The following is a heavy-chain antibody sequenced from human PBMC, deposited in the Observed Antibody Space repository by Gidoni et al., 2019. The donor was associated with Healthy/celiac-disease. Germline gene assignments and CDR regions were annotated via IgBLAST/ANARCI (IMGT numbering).Heavy chain of an antibody. D-gene: IGHD3-10*01. Sequence: QLQLQESGPGLVKPSETLSLTCTVSGGSISSSSYYWGWIRQPPGKGLEWIGSIYYSGSTYYNPSLKSRVTISVDTSKNQFSLELSSVTAADTAVYYCSTIPNYYYGSGSYYRYYFDYWGQGTLVTVSS. CDR1: GGSISSSSYY. CDR2: IYYSGST. CDR3: STIPNYYYGSGSYYRYYFDY. J-gene: IGHJ4*02. V-gene: IGHV4-39*07.